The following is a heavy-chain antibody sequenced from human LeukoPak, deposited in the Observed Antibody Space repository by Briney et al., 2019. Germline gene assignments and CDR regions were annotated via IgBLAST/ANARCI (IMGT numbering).Heavy chain of an antibody. V-gene: IGHV1-18*01. J-gene: IGHJ4*02. D-gene: IGHD3-9*01. CDR3: ARDQQGDETGYADS. CDR2: ISVYNGNT. Sequence: ASVKVSCKASGYTFTSYGIKWVRQAPGQGLEWMGWISVYNGNTNYAQKLQGRVTMTTDTSTSTAYMELRSLRSDDTAVYYCARDQQGDETGYADSWGQGTLVTVSS. CDR1: GYTFTSYG.